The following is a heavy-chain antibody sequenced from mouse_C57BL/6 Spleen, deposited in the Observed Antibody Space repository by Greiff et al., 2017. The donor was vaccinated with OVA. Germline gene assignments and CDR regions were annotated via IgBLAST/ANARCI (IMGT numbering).Heavy chain of an antibody. V-gene: IGHV1-80*01. D-gene: IGHD2-4*01. CDR3: ARRGYDYALDY. J-gene: IGHJ2*01. Sequence: VQLQQSGAELVKPGASVKISCKASGYAFSSYWMNWVKQRPGKGLEWIGQIYPGDGDTNYNGKFKGKATLTADKSSSTAYMQLSSLTSEDSAIYFCARRGYDYALDYWGQGTTLTVSS. CDR1: GYAFSSYW. CDR2: IYPGDGDT.